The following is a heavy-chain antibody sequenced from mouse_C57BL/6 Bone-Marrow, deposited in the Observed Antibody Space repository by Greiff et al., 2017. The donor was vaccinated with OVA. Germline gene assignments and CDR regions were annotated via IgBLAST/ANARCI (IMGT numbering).Heavy chain of an antibody. D-gene: IGHD1-1*01. CDR3: TRGIYYYGSYFDY. CDR1: GFTFSSYA. Sequence: EVKVVESGEGLVKPGGSLKLSCAASGFTFSSYAMSWVRQTPEKRLEWVAYISSGGDYIYYADTVKGRFTISRDNARNTLYLQMSSLKSEDTAMYYCTRGIYYYGSYFDYWGQGTTLTVSS. J-gene: IGHJ2*01. CDR2: ISSGGDYI. V-gene: IGHV5-9-1*02.